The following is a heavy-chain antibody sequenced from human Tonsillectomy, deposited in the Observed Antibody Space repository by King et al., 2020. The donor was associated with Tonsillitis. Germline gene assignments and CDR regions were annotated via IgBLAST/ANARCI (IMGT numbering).Heavy chain of an antibody. CDR2: IYYNGKT. J-gene: IGHJ4*02. CDR1: VTSITSGGYY. CDR3: ARSLPYGEVDD. Sequence: VQLQESGPGLVKPSQTLSLACTVSVTSITSGGYYWSWIRQHPGKGLENIGYIYYNGKTHYNPSLKSRVTISRDTSKNQFSLKLTSVTAADTAVYYCARSLPYGEVDDWGPGSLVTVSS. V-gene: IGHV4-31*03. D-gene: IGHD4/OR15-4a*01.